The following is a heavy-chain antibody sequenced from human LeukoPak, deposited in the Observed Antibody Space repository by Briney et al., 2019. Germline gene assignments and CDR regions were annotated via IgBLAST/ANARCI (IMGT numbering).Heavy chain of an antibody. CDR3: ARARTYYDILTGRRKDAFDI. Sequence: SETLSLTCAVYGGSFSGYYWSWIRQPPGKGLEWIGEINHSGSTNYNPSLKSRVTISVDTSKNQFSLKLSSVTAAHTAVYYCARARTYYDILTGRRKDAFDIWGQGTMVTVSS. V-gene: IGHV4-34*01. J-gene: IGHJ3*02. CDR2: INHSGST. D-gene: IGHD3-9*01. CDR1: GGSFSGYY.